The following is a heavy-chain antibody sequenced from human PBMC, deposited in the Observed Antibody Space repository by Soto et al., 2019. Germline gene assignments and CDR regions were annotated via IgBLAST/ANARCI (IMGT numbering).Heavy chain of an antibody. Sequence: SVRLSSAASCFRFINAWMNWVRQVPGKGVEWVGXIKRKXEGEKKDCDAXXKARFNIXXXDYKNTPNLQMNRLKADDTALYYCTTGSIEGVWGQGTTVTVSA. CDR1: CFRFINAW. D-gene: IGHD3-22*01. V-gene: IGHV3-15*07. CDR2: IKRKXEGEKK. CDR3: TTGSIEGV. J-gene: IGHJ6*01.